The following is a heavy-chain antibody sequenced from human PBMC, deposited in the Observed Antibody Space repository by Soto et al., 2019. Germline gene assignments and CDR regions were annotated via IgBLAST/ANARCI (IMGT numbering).Heavy chain of an antibody. J-gene: IGHJ4*02. CDR3: ACGSGSYYNVAFDY. D-gene: IGHD3-10*01. CDR1: GYTSAGYF. Sequence: ASVKVSCKASGYTSAGYFMHWVLQAPGQGLEWMGWINPNTGGTGYAQKFRGRVTMTRDTSISTAYMELRRLRSDDTAFYYCACGSGSYYNVAFDYWGQGTLVTVSS. CDR2: INPNTGGT. V-gene: IGHV1-2*02.